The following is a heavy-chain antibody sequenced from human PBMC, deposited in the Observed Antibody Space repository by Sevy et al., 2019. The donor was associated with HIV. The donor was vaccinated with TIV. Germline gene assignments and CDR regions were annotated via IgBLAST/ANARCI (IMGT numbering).Heavy chain of an antibody. CDR1: GYSFTSYW. Sequence: GESLKISCKGSGYSFTSYWISWVRQMPGKGLEWMGRIDPSDSYTNYSPSFQGHVTISADKSISTAYLQWSSLKASDTAMYYCARNYGPIDDFWSGYQKKYYYYYGMDVWGQGTTVTVSS. J-gene: IGHJ6*02. CDR2: IDPSDSYT. CDR3: ARNYGPIDDFWSGYQKKYYYYYGMDV. V-gene: IGHV5-10-1*01. D-gene: IGHD3-3*01.